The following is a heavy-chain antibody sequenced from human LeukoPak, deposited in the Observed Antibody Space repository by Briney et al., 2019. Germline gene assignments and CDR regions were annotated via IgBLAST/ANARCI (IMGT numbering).Heavy chain of an antibody. D-gene: IGHD3-22*01. CDR2: ISGSGGST. J-gene: IGHJ4*02. CDR3: AKTSYDSSGYYYFDY. CDR1: GFTFSSYA. V-gene: IGHV3-23*01. Sequence: GGSLRLSCAASGFTFSSYAMSWVRQAPGKGLDWVSAISGSGGSTYYADSVKGRFTISRDNSKNTLYLQMNSLRAEDTAVYYCAKTSYDSSGYYYFDYWGQGTLVTVSS.